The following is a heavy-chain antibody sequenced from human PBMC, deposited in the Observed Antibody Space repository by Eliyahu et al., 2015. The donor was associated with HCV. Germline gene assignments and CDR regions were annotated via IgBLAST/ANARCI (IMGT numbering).Heavy chain of an antibody. V-gene: IGHV3-48*02. CDR1: GFPFSSYS. J-gene: IGHJ4*02. CDR3: ARSLPVVGILFDS. Sequence: EVQLVESGGGLVQPGGSLRLSXPAFGFPFSSYSMNWVRQAPGKGLEWVSFINPSSGVIYYADSMKGRFTISRDDAKNSLFLQMNSLRDEDTAVYYCARSLPVVGILFDSWGQGTLVTVSS. D-gene: IGHD6-19*01. CDR2: INPSSGVI.